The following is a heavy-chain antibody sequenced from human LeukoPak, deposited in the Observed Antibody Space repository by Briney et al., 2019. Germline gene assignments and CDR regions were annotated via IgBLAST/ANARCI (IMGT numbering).Heavy chain of an antibody. CDR2: IYYSGST. CDR1: GGSISSSSYY. V-gene: IGHV4-39*01. J-gene: IGHJ3*02. CDR3: ARHRIARYYDILTGAFDI. Sequence: SETLSLTCSVSGGSISSSSYYWGGLRQPPGRGLEWIGSIYYSGSTYYNPSLKSRVTISVDTSKNQFSLKLSSVTAADTAVYYCARHRIARYYDILTGAFDIWGQGTMVTVSS. D-gene: IGHD3-9*01.